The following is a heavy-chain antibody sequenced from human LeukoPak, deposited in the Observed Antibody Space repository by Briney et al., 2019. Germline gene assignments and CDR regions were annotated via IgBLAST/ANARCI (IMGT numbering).Heavy chain of an antibody. CDR2: ISPSGGST. J-gene: IGHJ5*02. V-gene: IGHV1-46*01. CDR3: AREGEGNWFDP. CDR1: GYTFTSNY. Sequence: ASVKVSCKAFGYTFTSNYMHWVRQAPGQGPEWMGVISPSGGSTTYAQKFQGRVTLTRDMSTSTDYLELSSLRSEDTAVYYCAREGEGNWFDPWGQGTLVTVSS. D-gene: IGHD3-16*01.